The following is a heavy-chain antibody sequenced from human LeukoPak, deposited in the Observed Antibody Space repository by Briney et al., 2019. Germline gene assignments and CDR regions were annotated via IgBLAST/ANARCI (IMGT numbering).Heavy chain of an antibody. J-gene: IGHJ3*02. CDR3: AKDMIVVVPAAIDAFDI. D-gene: IGHD2-2*01. CDR1: GFTFDDYA. V-gene: IGHV3-9*01. Sequence: GGSLRLSCAASGFTFDDYAMHWVRQAPGKGLEWVSGISWNSGSIGYADSVKGRFTISRDNAKNSLYLQMNSLRAEDAALYYCAKDMIVVVPAAIDAFDIWGQGTMVTVSS. CDR2: ISWNSGSI.